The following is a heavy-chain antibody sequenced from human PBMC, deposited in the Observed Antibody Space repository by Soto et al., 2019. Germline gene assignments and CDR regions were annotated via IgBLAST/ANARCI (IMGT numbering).Heavy chain of an antibody. J-gene: IGHJ4*02. Sequence: QITLKESGPTLVKPTQTLTLTCTFSGFSLTTSGVGVAWIRQPPGKALEWLALIYWDDDERYSPSLRSRLTITKDTSKNQVVLTMTNMDPVDTATYYCANGEYSNYLDYWGQGTLVTVSS. V-gene: IGHV2-5*02. CDR2: IYWDDDE. CDR1: GFSLTTSGVG. D-gene: IGHD3-10*01. CDR3: ANGEYSNYLDY.